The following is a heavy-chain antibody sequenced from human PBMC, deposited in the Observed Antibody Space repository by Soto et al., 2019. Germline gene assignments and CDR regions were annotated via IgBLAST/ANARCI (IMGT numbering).Heavy chain of an antibody. J-gene: IGHJ6*02. CDR1: GFTFSSYG. CDR2: ISYDGSNK. Sequence: GGSLRLSCAASGFTFSSYGMHWVRQAPGKGLEWVAVISYDGSNKYYADSVKGRFTISRDNSKNTLYLQMNSLRAEDTAVYYCAKDVLRFLEWLAFYGMDGWGQGTTVTVSS. V-gene: IGHV3-30*18. D-gene: IGHD3-3*01. CDR3: AKDVLRFLEWLAFYGMDG.